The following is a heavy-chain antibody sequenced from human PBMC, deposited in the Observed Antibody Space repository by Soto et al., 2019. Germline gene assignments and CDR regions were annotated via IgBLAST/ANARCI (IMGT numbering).Heavy chain of an antibody. V-gene: IGHV3-48*02. D-gene: IGHD2-15*01. CDR1: GFTFSTYS. J-gene: IGHJ6*02. CDR2: ITSSSSTI. Sequence: GGSLRLSCAASGFTFSTYSMNWVRQAPGKGLEWVSYITSSSSTIYHADSVKGRFTISRDNAENSLYLQLNSLRDEDTAVYYCARELQLGLLAFGYYGMDVWGQGTTVTVSS. CDR3: ARELQLGLLAFGYYGMDV.